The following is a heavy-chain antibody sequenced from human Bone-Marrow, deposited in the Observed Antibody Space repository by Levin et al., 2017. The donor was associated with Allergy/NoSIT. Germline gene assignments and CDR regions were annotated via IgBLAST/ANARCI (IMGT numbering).Heavy chain of an antibody. CDR1: GYTFTSYG. CDR2: ISAYNGNT. J-gene: IGHJ5*02. CDR3: AREREDCTNGVCSPENWFDP. V-gene: IGHV1-18*01. Sequence: GESLKISCKASGYTFTSYGISWVRQAPGQGLEWMGWISAYNGNTNYAQKLQGRVTMTTDTSTSTAYMELRSLRSDDTAVYYCAREREDCTNGVCSPENWFDPWGQGTLVTVSS. D-gene: IGHD2-8*01.